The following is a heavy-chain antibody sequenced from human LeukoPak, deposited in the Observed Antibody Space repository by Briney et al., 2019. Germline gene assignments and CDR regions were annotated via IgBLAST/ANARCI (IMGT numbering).Heavy chain of an antibody. CDR3: ARVAYCGGDCLNFFDY. V-gene: IGHV3-11*01. J-gene: IGHJ4*02. D-gene: IGHD2-21*02. Sequence: GRSLRLSCAASGFTFSDYYMSWIRQAPGKGLEWVSYISSSGSTIFYADSLKGRFTVSRDNAKNSLYLQMNSLRAEDTAVYYCARVAYCGGDCLNFFDYWGQGTLVTVSS. CDR2: ISSSGSTI. CDR1: GFTFSDYY.